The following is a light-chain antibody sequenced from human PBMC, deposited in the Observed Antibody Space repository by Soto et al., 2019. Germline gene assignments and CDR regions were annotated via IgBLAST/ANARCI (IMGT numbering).Light chain of an antibody. V-gene: IGLV2-23*01. Sequence: QSALAQPASVSGSPGQSITISCTGTSDDVGAYNSVSWYQQLPHKAPQVILYKGTQRPSGVSSRFSGSTSGNAASLTISGLKADDEADYFCCSSARDSTYVFGTGTKLTVL. CDR3: CSSARDSTYV. CDR1: SDDVGAYNS. CDR2: KGT. J-gene: IGLJ1*01.